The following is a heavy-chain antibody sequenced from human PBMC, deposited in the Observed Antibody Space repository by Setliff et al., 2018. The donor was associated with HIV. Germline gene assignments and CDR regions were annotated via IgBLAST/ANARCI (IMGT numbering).Heavy chain of an antibody. V-gene: IGHV3-48*01. CDR1: GFTFGDYP. CDR3: VRDQLRHPERWDFDF. J-gene: IGHJ4*02. CDR2: ISATGTTV. Sequence: PGGSLRLSCIASGFTFGDYPMSWVRQAPGEGLEWLSYISATGTTVSYADSARGRFIISRDSVRNVLYLQVRSLRVEDTALYYCVRDQLRHPERWDFDFWGQGTLVTVSS. D-gene: IGHD2-2*01.